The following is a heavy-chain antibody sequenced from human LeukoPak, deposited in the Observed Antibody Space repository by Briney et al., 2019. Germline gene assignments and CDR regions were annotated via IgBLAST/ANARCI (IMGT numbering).Heavy chain of an antibody. V-gene: IGHV3-23*01. CDR1: GFTFSSYG. Sequence: GGSLTLSCAASGFTFSSYGMSWVRQAPGKGLEWVSAISGSGGSTYYADSVKGRFTISRDNSKNTLYLQMNSLRAEDTAVYYCAKDPQLADHVLRYFDWLSHGHLYFDYWGQGTLVTVSS. CDR2: ISGSGGST. D-gene: IGHD3-9*01. J-gene: IGHJ4*02. CDR3: AKDPQLADHVLRYFDWLSHGHLYFDY.